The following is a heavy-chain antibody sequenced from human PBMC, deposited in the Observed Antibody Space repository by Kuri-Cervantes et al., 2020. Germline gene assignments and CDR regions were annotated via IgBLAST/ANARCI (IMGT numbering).Heavy chain of an antibody. D-gene: IGHD2/OR15-2a*01. Sequence: GSLRLSCTVSGGSISSGDYYWSWIRQPPGKGLEWIGEINHSGSTNYNPSLKSRVTISVDTSKNQFSLKLSSVTAADTAVYYCARGRGVEATFYKYYAMDVWGQGTTVTVSS. CDR3: ARGRGVEATFYKYYAMDV. CDR2: INHSGST. J-gene: IGHJ6*02. CDR1: GGSISSGDYY. V-gene: IGHV4-39*07.